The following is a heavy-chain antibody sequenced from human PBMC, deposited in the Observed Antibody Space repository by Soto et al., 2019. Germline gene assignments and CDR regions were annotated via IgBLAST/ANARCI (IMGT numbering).Heavy chain of an antibody. CDR1: GGTFSSYA. D-gene: IGHD2-15*01. CDR2: IVPIFGTA. V-gene: IGHV1-69*13. Sequence: SVKVSCKASGGTFSSYAISWVRQAPGQGLEWMGGIVPIFGTANYAQKFQGRVTITADESTSTAYMELSSLRSEDTAVYYCACSTLGYCSGGSCWTPFDYWGQGTLVTVSS. J-gene: IGHJ4*02. CDR3: ACSTLGYCSGGSCWTPFDY.